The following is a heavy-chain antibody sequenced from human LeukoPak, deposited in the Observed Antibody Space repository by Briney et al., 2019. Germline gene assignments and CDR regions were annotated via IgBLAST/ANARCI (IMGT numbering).Heavy chain of an antibody. D-gene: IGHD6-13*01. CDR1: GGSISSGGYS. CDR2: IYHSGST. V-gene: IGHV4-30-2*01. CDR3: ASWQQLVIDY. J-gene: IGHJ4*02. Sequence: SETLSLTCAVSGGSISSGGYSWSWIRQPPGKGLEWIGYIYHSGSTYYNPSLKSRVTISVDRSKNQFSLKLSSVTAADTAVYYCASWQQLVIDYWGQGTLVTVSS.